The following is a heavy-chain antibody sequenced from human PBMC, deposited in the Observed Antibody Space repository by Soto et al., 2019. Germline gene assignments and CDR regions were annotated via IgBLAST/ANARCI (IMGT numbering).Heavy chain of an antibody. V-gene: IGHV1-69*02. CDR3: ASGECSGGRCYSDFDF. CDR1: GDTLTDHT. Sequence: QVHPVQSGAEVKKPGSSVKVPCKASGDTLTDHTVTRVRQAPGQALESMGRSVPTLGMPNYAQPFQGRVTITADTSMDTAYVELTGRTSDDSAVYYWASGECSGGRCYSDFDFWGQGTLVTVSS. CDR2: SVPTLGMP. D-gene: IGHD2-15*01. J-gene: IGHJ4*02.